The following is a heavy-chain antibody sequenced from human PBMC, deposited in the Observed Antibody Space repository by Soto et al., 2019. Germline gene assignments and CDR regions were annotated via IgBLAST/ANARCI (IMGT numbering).Heavy chain of an antibody. CDR3: VRGQRGGFDP. D-gene: IGHD2-15*01. V-gene: IGHV3-74*01. CDR1: RGPFDAFA. J-gene: IGHJ3*01. CDR2: IQNDASLT. Sequence: GGSLTLSCTPSRGPFDAFAMHWVRQAPEKGLLWVSHIQNDASLTTYADSVKGRFIISRDNAKNTLYLQMNGLRVEDTAVYFCVRGQRGGFDPWGQGTMVTVSS.